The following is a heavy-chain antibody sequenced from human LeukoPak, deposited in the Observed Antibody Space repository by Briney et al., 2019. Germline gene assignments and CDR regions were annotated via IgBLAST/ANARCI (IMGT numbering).Heavy chain of an antibody. CDR3: AKPYSGWTSFDY. CDR2: ISGSGGST. Sequence: GESLRLSCAASGFTFSSYAMSWVRQAPGKGLEWVSAISGSGGSTYYADSVKGRFTISRDDSKNTLYLQMNSLRVEDTAVYYCAKPYSGWTSFDYWGQGTLVTVSS. CDR1: GFTFSSYA. J-gene: IGHJ4*02. V-gene: IGHV3-23*01. D-gene: IGHD6-19*01.